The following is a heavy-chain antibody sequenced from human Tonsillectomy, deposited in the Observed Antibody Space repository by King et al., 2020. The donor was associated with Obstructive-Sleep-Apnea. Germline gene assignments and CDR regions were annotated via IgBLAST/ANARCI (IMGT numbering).Heavy chain of an antibody. D-gene: IGHD3-16*01. Sequence: VQLVESGGGLVQPGRSLRLSCTGSGFTFGDYGMSWFRQAPGKGLQWVAFIRIKAYGGTTEYAASVKVRFTISRDDSKSIAYLQMNSLKTEDTALYYCARVMDDYVWGSYYYWGQGTLVTVSS. CDR3: ARVMDDYVWGSYYY. CDR1: GFTFGDYG. V-gene: IGHV3-49*03. CDR2: IRIKAYGGTT. J-gene: IGHJ4*02.